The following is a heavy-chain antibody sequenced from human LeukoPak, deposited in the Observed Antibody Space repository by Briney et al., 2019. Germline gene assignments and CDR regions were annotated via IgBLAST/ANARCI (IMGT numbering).Heavy chain of an antibody. V-gene: IGHV3-74*01. CDR1: GFTFSSYA. CDR3: TRGGGRIAVAGLADY. Sequence: GGSLRLSCAASGFTFSSYAMSWVRQAPGKGLVWVSRINPDGTSTSYADSVKGRFTISRDNAKNTLYLQMNSLTAEDTAVYYCTRGGGRIAVAGLADYWGQGTLVTVSS. D-gene: IGHD6-19*01. J-gene: IGHJ4*02. CDR2: INPDGTST.